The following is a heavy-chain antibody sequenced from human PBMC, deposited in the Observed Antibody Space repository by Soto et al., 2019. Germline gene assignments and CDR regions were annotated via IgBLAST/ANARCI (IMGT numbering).Heavy chain of an antibody. V-gene: IGHV3-30-3*01. J-gene: IGHJ4*02. CDR3: ARDVVPSGTFDFDS. CDR2: IAFDGSNK. D-gene: IGHD3-16*01. Sequence: QVQLVESGGGVVQPGRSLRLSCAASGFTFSRYTMHWVRQAPGKGLEWVALIAFDGSNKYYADSVKGRFTFSRDNSKNTLYLQMNSLRAEDTAVYYCARDVVPSGTFDFDSWGQGTLVTVSS. CDR1: GFTFSRYT.